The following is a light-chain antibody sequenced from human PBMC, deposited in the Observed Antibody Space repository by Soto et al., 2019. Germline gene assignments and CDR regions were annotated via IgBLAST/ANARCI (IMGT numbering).Light chain of an antibody. J-gene: IGKJ1*01. Sequence: DIQLAQSPSTLSPSVGDRITITCRATQSINWLAWYQQKPGKAPKLLIFEASRLESGVPSRFRGSGSGTEFTLTISSLQPDDFGTYYCQHYYTYSLMWTFRQGTKVDVK. V-gene: IGKV1-5*03. CDR1: QSINW. CDR3: QHYYTYSLMWT. CDR2: EAS.